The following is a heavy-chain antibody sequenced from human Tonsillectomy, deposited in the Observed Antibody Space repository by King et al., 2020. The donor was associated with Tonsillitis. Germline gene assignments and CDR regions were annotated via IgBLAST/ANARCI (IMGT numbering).Heavy chain of an antibody. CDR3: ARETCVAYSGSCLTGVSNWFDP. CDR1: GYTFTGYY. D-gene: IGHD6-13*01. J-gene: IGHJ5*02. Sequence: QEQLVQSGAEVTKPRASVKVSCKASGYTFTGYYIHWVRQAPGQGLEWMGWINPNSGGTNYAQKFQGRVTMTRDTSISTAYMELSSLRSDDTAVYYCARETCVAYSGSCLTGVSNWFDPWGQGTLVTVSS. CDR2: INPNSGGT. V-gene: IGHV1-2*02.